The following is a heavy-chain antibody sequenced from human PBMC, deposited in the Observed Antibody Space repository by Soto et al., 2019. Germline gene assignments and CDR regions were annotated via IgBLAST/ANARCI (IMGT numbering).Heavy chain of an antibody. Sequence: SGLLSLTCTVAGGCVRSGTYYGSWIRQPPGKGLEWIGYIYNSGSTNYNPSLKSRVTISVDMSKNQFSLKLSSVTAADTGVYYCARGLNYDFWPGGPPNWVDPWGQGTPVTVS. J-gene: IGHJ5*02. CDR2: IYNSGST. CDR1: GGCVRSGTYY. CDR3: ARGLNYDFWPGGPPNWVDP. V-gene: IGHV4-61*01. D-gene: IGHD3-3*01.